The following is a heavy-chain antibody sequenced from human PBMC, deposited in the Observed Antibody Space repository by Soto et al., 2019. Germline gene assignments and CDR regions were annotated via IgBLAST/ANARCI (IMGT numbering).Heavy chain of an antibody. CDR3: AREMVRGVGSDY. J-gene: IGHJ4*02. CDR1: GYTFTSYG. D-gene: IGHD3-10*01. Sequence: QVQLVQSGAEVKKPGASVKVSCKASGYTFTSYGISWVRQAPGQGLEWLGWISTYNGNTKYAQKLQGRVTMTTDTSTSTAYMELRSLRSDDTAGFYWAREMVRGVGSDYWGQGTLVTVSS. CDR2: ISTYNGNT. V-gene: IGHV1-18*01.